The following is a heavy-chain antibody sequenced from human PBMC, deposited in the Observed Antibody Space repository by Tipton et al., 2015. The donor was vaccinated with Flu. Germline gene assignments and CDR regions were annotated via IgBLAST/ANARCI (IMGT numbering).Heavy chain of an antibody. CDR3: AKDRSAGGMDV. CDR2: ISWNSGSI. J-gene: IGHJ6*02. CDR1: GFTFDDYA. Sequence: SLRLSCAASGFTFDDYAMHWVRQAPGKGLEWVSGISWNSGSICYADSVKGRFTISRDNAKNSLYLQMNSLRAEDMALYYCAKDRSAGGMDVCGQGTTVTVAS. D-gene: IGHD2-15*01. V-gene: IGHV3-9*03.